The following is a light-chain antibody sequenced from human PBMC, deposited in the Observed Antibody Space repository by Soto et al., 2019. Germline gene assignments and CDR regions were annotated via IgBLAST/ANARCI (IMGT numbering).Light chain of an antibody. CDR3: QAWDTSTYV. Sequence: SSELTQPPSVSVSPGQTASITCSGDKLGDKYVCWYQQKPGRSPVLVIYQDTKRPSGIPERFSGSNSGNTATLTISGTQAIDEADYYCQAWDTSTYVFGTGTKLTVL. V-gene: IGLV3-1*01. CDR1: KLGDKY. CDR2: QDT. J-gene: IGLJ1*01.